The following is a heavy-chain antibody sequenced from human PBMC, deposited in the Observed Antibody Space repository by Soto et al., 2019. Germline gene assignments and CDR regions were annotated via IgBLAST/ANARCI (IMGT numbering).Heavy chain of an antibody. Sequence: GGSLRLSCAASGFTFSSCAMGWVRQAPGKGLGWVSDIIDSGGSTYYADSVKGRFTISRDNSKSTLYLQMNSLRAEDTALYYCAKGRSYYYYYGVDVWGQGTTVTVSS. CDR2: IIDSGGST. J-gene: IGHJ6*02. CDR1: GFTFSSCA. CDR3: AKGRSYYYYYGVDV. V-gene: IGHV3-23*01.